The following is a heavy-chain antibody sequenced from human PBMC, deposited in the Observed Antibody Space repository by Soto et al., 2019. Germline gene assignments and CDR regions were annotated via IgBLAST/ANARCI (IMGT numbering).Heavy chain of an antibody. CDR2: ISGSGGST. D-gene: IGHD6-19*01. CDR1: GFTFSSYA. V-gene: IGHV3-23*01. Sequence: GGSLRLSCAASGFTFSSYAMSWVRQAPGKGLEWVSAISGSGGSTYYADSVKGRFTISRDNSKNTLYLQMNSLRAEDTAVYYCAKDSSGWYLGGWFDPWGQGTLVTVSS. CDR3: AKDSSGWYLGGWFDP. J-gene: IGHJ5*02.